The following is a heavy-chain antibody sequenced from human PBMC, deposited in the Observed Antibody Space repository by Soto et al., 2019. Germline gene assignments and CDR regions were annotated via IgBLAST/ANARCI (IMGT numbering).Heavy chain of an antibody. J-gene: IGHJ4*02. CDR2: INPSGGST. V-gene: IGHV1-46*01. CDR3: ARDETRYGDPAIYYFDY. D-gene: IGHD4-17*01. Sequence: ASVKVSCKASGYTFTSYYMHWVRQAPGQGLEWMGIINPSGGSTSYAQKFQGRVTMTRDTSTSTVYMELSSLRSEDTAVYYCARDETRYGDPAIYYFDYWGQGTLVTVSS. CDR1: GYTFTSYY.